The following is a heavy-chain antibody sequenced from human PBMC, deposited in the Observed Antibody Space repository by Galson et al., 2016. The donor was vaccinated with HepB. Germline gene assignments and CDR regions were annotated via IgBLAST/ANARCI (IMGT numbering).Heavy chain of an antibody. Sequence: MGIIYPGDSETRYSPSFQGQVTLSVDKSISTAYLQWSSLKASDIAIYYCARHSQLGARGYYSGMDVWGQGTTVTVSS. V-gene: IGHV5-51*01. CDR2: IYPGDSET. D-gene: IGHD6-13*01. J-gene: IGHJ6*02. CDR3: ARHSQLGARGYYSGMDV.